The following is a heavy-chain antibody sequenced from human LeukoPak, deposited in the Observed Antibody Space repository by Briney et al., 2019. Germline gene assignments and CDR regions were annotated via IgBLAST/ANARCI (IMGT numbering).Heavy chain of an antibody. Sequence: GESLRLSCAASGFTFSSYWMHWVRRAPGKGLVWVSRINTDGRSTSYGDSVKGRFTISRDNAKNTLYMQMNSLRAEDTAVYYCVRDVWGDRDSYFDYWGQGTLVTVST. CDR3: VRDVWGDRDSYFDY. CDR2: INTDGRST. D-gene: IGHD2-21*01. J-gene: IGHJ4*02. V-gene: IGHV3-74*01. CDR1: GFTFSSYW.